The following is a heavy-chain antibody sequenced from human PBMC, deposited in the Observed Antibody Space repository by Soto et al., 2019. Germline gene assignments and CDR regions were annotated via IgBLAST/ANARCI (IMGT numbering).Heavy chain of an antibody. J-gene: IGHJ4*02. V-gene: IGHV1-69*01. CDR1: GGTFSSYA. D-gene: IGHD5-18*01. CDR3: ASGIRSGYSYGDSFDY. Sequence: QVQLVQSGAEVKKPGSSVKVSCKASGGTFSSYAIDWVRQAPGQGLEWMGGIIPIFGTANYAQKFQGRVTITADESTSTAYMELSSLRSEDTAVYYCASGIRSGYSYGDSFDYWGQGTLVTVSS. CDR2: IIPIFGTA.